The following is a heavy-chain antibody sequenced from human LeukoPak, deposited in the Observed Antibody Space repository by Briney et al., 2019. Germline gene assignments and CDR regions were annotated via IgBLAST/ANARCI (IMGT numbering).Heavy chain of an antibody. CDR1: GGSISSYY. D-gene: IGHD6-6*01. CDR3: ARDPQLGPFDY. J-gene: IGHJ4*02. V-gene: IGHV4-4*07. Sequence: SETLSLTCTVSGGSISSYYWSWIRQPAGKGLEWIGRIYTSGRTNYNPSLKSRVTMSVDTSRKQFSLKLSSVTAADTAVYYCARDPQLGPFDYWGQGTLVTVSS. CDR2: IYTSGRT.